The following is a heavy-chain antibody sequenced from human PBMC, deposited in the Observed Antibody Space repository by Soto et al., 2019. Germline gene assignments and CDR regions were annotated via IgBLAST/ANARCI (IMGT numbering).Heavy chain of an antibody. CDR2: ISGSGGST. CDR1: GFTFSSYA. CDR3: AKGSRGITMVRGVIDY. V-gene: IGHV3-23*01. D-gene: IGHD3-10*01. J-gene: IGHJ4*02. Sequence: GGSLRLSCAASGFTFSSYAMSWVRQAPGKGLEWVSAISGSGGSTYYADSVKGRFTISRDNSKNTLYLQMNSLRAEDTAVYYCAKGSRGITMVRGVIDYWGQGTLVTVSS.